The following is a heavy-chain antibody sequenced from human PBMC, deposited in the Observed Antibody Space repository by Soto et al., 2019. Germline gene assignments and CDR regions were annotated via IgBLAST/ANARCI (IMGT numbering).Heavy chain of an antibody. J-gene: IGHJ6*02. D-gene: IGHD3-22*01. CDR2: IYYSGST. V-gene: IGHV4-59*01. CDR3: ARGQKHYYDSSGRYGMDV. Sequence: SETLSLTSTVSGGSISSYYWIWIPQPPGKGLEWIGYIYYSGSTNYNPSLKSRVTISVDTSKNQFSLKLSSVTAADTAVYYCARGQKHYYDSSGRYGMDVWGQGTTVTVSS. CDR1: GGSISSYY.